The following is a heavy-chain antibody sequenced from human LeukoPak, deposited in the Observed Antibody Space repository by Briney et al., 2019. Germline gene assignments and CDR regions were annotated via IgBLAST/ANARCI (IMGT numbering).Heavy chain of an antibody. J-gene: IGHJ6*02. CDR1: GYTYSNYG. Sequence: ASVKVSCKASGYTYSNYGFSWVRQAPGQGLEWMGWLSGYNGNTKYAQQFQGRVTMTTDTSTSTAYLELRSLRSDDTAVYYCASGRANYYHCVLDVWGQGTTVSVSS. V-gene: IGHV1-18*01. CDR3: ASGRANYYHCVLDV. CDR2: LSGYNGNT.